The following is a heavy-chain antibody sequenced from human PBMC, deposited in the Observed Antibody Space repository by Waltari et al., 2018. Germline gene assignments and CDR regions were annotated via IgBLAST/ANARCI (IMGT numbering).Heavy chain of an antibody. J-gene: IGHJ2*01. CDR3: ARSRQLVPQGGWYFDL. Sequence: QVQLQESGPGLVKPSATLSLTCTASGGSSSSSYWRRTRLPAGKGLEWIGRIYTSGSTNYNPSLKSRVTMSVDTSKNQFSLKLSSVTAADTAVYYCARSRQLVPQGGWYFDLWGRGTLVTVSS. CDR1: GGSSSSSY. D-gene: IGHD6-13*01. CDR2: IYTSGST. V-gene: IGHV4-4*07.